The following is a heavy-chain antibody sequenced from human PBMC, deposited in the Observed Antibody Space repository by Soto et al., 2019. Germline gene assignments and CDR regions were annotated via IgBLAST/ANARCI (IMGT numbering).Heavy chain of an antibody. CDR1: GGSFSGYY. J-gene: IGHJ4*02. V-gene: IGHV4-34*01. D-gene: IGHD6-6*01. CDR3: AREGNPAARFDY. CDR2: INHSGST. Sequence: SETLSLTCAVYGGSFSGYYWSWIRQPPGKGLEWIGEINHSGSTNYNPSLKSRVTISVDTSKNQFSLKLTSVTAADTAVYYCAREGNPAARFDYWGQGTLVTVSS.